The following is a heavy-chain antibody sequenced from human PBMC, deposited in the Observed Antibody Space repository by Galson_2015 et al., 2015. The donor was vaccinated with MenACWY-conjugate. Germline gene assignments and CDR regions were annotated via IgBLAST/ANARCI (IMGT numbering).Heavy chain of an antibody. D-gene: IGHD5-24*01. CDR1: GFTFNQYW. CDR3: TRGNDGSGRFAP. J-gene: IGHJ5*02. CDR2: ISPDGSVT. Sequence: SLRLSCAASGFTFNQYWMHWVRQAPGKGLVWVSRISPDGSVTNYADSVKGRFTLSRDNAKNTLYLQMNSLRGDDTAVYYCTRGNDGSGRFAPWGQGTLVTFSS. V-gene: IGHV3-74*01.